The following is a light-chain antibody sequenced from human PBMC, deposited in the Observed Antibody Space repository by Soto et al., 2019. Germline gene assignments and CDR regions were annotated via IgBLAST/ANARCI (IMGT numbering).Light chain of an antibody. CDR3: CSYAGSSTPYV. Sequence: TISYTGTSSEVGSYNLVSWNRQHPGKAPKLMIYEVSKRPSGVSNRFPGSKSGNTASLTISGLQAEDEADYYCCSYAGSSTPYVFGTGTKVTGL. CDR2: EVS. J-gene: IGLJ1*01. V-gene: IGLV2-23*02. CDR1: SSEVGSYNL.